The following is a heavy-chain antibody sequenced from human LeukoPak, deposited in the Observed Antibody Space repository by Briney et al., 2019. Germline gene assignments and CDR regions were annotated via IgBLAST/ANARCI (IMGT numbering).Heavy chain of an antibody. CDR2: ISGYNGNT. V-gene: IGHV1-18*01. CDR3: ARDLGGVVPTAMYTDY. CDR1: GYTFTSYG. D-gene: IGHD2-2*01. J-gene: IGHJ4*02. Sequence: ASVKVSCKASGYTFTSYGVSWVRQAPGQGLEWMGWISGYNGNTNYAQKLQGRVTMTTDTSTSTAYVELRSLRSDDTAVYYCARDLGGVVPTAMYTDYWGQGTLVTVSS.